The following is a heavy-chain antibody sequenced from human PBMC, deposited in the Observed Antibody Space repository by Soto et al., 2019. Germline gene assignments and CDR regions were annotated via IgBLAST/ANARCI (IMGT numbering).Heavy chain of an antibody. D-gene: IGHD3-10*01. CDR1: GDSISSGNHY. V-gene: IGHV4-30-4*01. J-gene: IGHJ5*02. CDR2: IFYSGTA. CDR3: ARTDYGTAYFDP. Sequence: TLSLTCPVSGDSISSGNHYWSWIRQPPGKGLEWIGYIFYSGTAYYNPSLKSRLTISVDTSKNQLSLKLSSVTAADTAVYYCARTDYGTAYFDPWGQGSLVTVYS.